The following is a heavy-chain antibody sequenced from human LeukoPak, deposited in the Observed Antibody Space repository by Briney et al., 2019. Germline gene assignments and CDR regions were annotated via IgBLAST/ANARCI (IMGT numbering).Heavy chain of an antibody. J-gene: IGHJ4*02. CDR1: EFTFSTSW. V-gene: IGHV3-11*05. Sequence: GGSLRLSCAASEFTFSTSWMTWVRQAPGKGLEWVSYISTSSSYTNYADSVKGRFTISRDDAKNSLYLQMNSLRAEDTAVYYCARGGGSRFDYWGQGTLVTVSS. CDR3: ARGGGSRFDY. D-gene: IGHD3-10*01. CDR2: ISTSSSYT.